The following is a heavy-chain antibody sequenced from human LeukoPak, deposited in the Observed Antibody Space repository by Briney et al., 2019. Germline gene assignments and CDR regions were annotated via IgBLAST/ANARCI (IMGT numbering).Heavy chain of an antibody. CDR1: GFTFSSYW. D-gene: IGHD3-10*01. Sequence: GGSMRLSCAASGFTFSSYWMHWVRQAPGKGLVWVSRINSDGSSTSYADSVKGRFTISRDNAKITLYLQMNSLRAEDTAVYYCARDRSDYYGSGLFDPWGQGTLVTVSS. CDR3: ARDRSDYYGSGLFDP. CDR2: INSDGSST. J-gene: IGHJ5*02. V-gene: IGHV3-74*01.